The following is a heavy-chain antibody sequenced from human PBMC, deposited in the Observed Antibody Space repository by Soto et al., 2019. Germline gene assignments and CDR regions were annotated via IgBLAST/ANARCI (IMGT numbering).Heavy chain of an antibody. V-gene: IGHV4-59*08. CDR2: IYYSGST. CDR1: GGSISSYY. D-gene: IGHD5-18*01. J-gene: IGHJ4*02. CDR3: ARHDRSGYSYVYFDY. Sequence: PSETLSLTCTVSGGSISSYYWSWIRQPPGKGLKWIGYIYYSGSTNYNPSLKSRVTISVDTSMNQFSLKLSSVTAADTAVYYCARHDRSGYSYVYFDYWGQGTQDTGSA.